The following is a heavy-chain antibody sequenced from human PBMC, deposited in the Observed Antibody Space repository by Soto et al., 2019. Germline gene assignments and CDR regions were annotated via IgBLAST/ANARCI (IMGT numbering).Heavy chain of an antibody. V-gene: IGHV3-64*01. CDR3: ARDYVRSSMDV. CDR1: GFTFSGYA. J-gene: IGHJ6*04. Sequence: GGSLRLSCAASGFTFSGYAMHWVRQAPGKGLEYVSAISSNGGSTYYANSVKGRFTISRDNSKNTLYLQVGSLRAEDMAVYYCARDYVRSSMDVWGKGTTVTVSS. CDR2: ISSNGGST. D-gene: IGHD3-16*01.